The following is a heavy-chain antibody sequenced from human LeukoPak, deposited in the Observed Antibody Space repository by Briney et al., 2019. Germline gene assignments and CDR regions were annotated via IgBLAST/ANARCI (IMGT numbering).Heavy chain of an antibody. V-gene: IGHV3-48*03. CDR2: ISSSGSTT. J-gene: IGHJ4*02. CDR3: ARGNYDSSGYYFD. D-gene: IGHD3-22*01. CDR1: GCTFSSYE. Sequence: GGSLRLSCAASGCTFSSYEMNWVRQAPGKGLEWVSYISSSGSTTHYADSVKGRFTISRDNAKKSLYLQMNSLRAEDTAVYYCARGNYDSSGYYFDWGQGTLVTVSS.